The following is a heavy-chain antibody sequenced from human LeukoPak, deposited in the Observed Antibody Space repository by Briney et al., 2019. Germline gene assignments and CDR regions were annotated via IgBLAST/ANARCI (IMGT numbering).Heavy chain of an antibody. Sequence: GGSLRLSCAASGFTFDDYAMHWVRQAPGKGLEWVSLISWDGGSTYYADSVKGRFTISRDNSKNSLSLQMNRLSAEDTALYYCAKEAIPGHYYYYYMDVWGKGTTVTVSS. CDR2: ISWDGGST. CDR1: GFTFDDYA. V-gene: IGHV3-43D*03. CDR3: AKEAIPGHYYYYYMDV. J-gene: IGHJ6*03.